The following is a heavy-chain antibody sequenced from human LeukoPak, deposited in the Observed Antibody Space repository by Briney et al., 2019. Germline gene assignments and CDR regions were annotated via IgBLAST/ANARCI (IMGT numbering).Heavy chain of an antibody. V-gene: IGHV3-30*02. Sequence: GGSLRLSCAASGFTFSSYGMHWVRQAPGKGLEWVAFIRYDGSNKYYADSVKGRFTISRDNSKNTLYLQMNSLRAEDTAVYYCAKGGQYYYDSSGYYYRYWGQGTLVTVSS. CDR3: AKGGQYYYDSSGYYYRY. J-gene: IGHJ4*02. D-gene: IGHD3-22*01. CDR1: GFTFSSYG. CDR2: IRYDGSNK.